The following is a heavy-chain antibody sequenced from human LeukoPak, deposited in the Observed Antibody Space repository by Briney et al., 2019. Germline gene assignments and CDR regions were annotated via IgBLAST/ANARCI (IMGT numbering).Heavy chain of an antibody. V-gene: IGHV3-7*01. CDR3: ARGLNYYGISGYLPTGY. Sequence: PGGSLRLSCAASGFTFSSYWMSWVRQAPGKGLEWVAYIKQDGSEKYYVDSVKGRFSISRDNAQDSLYLQMNGLRAEDTAVYYCARGLNYYGISGYLPTGYWGQGTLVTVSS. CDR2: IKQDGSEK. D-gene: IGHD3-22*01. CDR1: GFTFSSYW. J-gene: IGHJ4*02.